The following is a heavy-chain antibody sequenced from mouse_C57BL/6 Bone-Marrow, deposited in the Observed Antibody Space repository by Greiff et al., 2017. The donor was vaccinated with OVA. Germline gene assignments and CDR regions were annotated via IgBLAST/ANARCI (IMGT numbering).Heavy chain of an antibody. V-gene: IGHV1-26*01. CDR1: GYTFTDYY. CDR3: ARGDYYSNPDY. D-gene: IGHD2-5*01. CDR2: INPNNGGT. J-gene: IGHJ2*01. Sequence: VQLQQSGPELVKPGASVKISCKASGYTFTDYYMNWVKQSHGKSLEWIGDINPNNGGTSYNQKFKGKATLTVDKSSSTAYMELRSLTSEDSAVYYCARGDYYSNPDYWGQGTTLTVSS.